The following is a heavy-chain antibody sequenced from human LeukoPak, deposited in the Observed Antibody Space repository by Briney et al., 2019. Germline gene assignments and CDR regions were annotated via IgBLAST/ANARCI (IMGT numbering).Heavy chain of an antibody. D-gene: IGHD2-2*01. V-gene: IGHV3-30*18. CDR3: AKPAGGYCSSASCYVVGFQH. J-gene: IGHJ1*01. CDR1: GFTFSSYG. CDR2: ISYDGSNK. Sequence: PGRSLRLSCAASGFTFSSYGMHWVRQAPGKGLEWVSVISYDGSNKYYADSVKGRFTISRDNSENTLYLQMNSLRAEDTAVYYCAKPAGGYCSSASCYVVGFQHWGQGTLVTVSS.